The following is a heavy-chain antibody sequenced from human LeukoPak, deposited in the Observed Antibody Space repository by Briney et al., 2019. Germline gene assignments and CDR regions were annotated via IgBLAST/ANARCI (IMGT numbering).Heavy chain of an antibody. V-gene: IGHV3-30*02. Sequence: GGSLRLSCAASGFTFSSYGMHWVRQAPGKGLEWVAFIRYDGSNKYYADSVKGRFTISRDNSKNTLYLQMNSLRAEDTAVYYCAKAPPRDINGWTPPFDNWGQGTLVTVSS. J-gene: IGHJ4*02. CDR3: AKAPPRDINGWTPPFDN. CDR2: IRYDGSNK. D-gene: IGHD6-19*01. CDR1: GFTFSSYG.